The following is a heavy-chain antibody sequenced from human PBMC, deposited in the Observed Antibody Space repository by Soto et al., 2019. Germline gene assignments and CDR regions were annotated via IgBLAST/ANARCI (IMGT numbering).Heavy chain of an antibody. D-gene: IGHD6-13*01. CDR3: ARVIAATGTSLDAFDM. Sequence: SVKGSFKARAYAFTGYYIHLVRQAPGQGLEWMGIINPSGGSTSYAQKFQGRVPMTRDRSTSTVSIEMSSLRSEDTAVYSCARVIAATGTSLDAFDMWGQGTMVTVS. J-gene: IGHJ3*02. CDR2: INPSGGST. CDR1: AYAFTGYY. V-gene: IGHV1-46*01.